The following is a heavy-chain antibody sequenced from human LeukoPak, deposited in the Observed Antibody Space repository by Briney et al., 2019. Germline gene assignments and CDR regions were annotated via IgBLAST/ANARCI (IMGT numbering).Heavy chain of an antibody. CDR1: GGSISSYY. CDR3: ARGVRITMIVVVIRSPLLDY. CDR2: IYTSGST. V-gene: IGHV4-4*07. J-gene: IGHJ4*02. D-gene: IGHD3-22*01. Sequence: SETLSLTCTVSGGSISSYYWSWIRQPAGKGLEWIGRIYTSGSTNYNPSLKSRVTMSVDTSKNQFSLKLSSVTAADTAVYYCARGVRITMIVVVIRSPLLDYWGQGTRVTVSA.